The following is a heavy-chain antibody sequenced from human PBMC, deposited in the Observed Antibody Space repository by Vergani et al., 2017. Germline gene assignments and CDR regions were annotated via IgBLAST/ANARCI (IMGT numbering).Heavy chain of an antibody. CDR2: ISYDGTKK. Sequence: QVHLVESGGGVVQPGRSLRLSCVVSGFTSSYYGMHWVRQAPGKGLEWVAVISYDGTKKYYADSVKGRFTISRDNSKSTLYLQMNSVIPEDTAVYYCATKSCGTPGCQIGYFREWGQGTLVTVSS. CDR1: GFTSSYYG. CDR3: ATKSCGTPGCQIGYFRE. D-gene: IGHD1-1*01. J-gene: IGHJ1*01. V-gene: IGHV3-30*03.